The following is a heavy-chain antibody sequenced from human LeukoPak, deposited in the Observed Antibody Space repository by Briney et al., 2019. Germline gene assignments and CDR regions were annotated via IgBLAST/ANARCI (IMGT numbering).Heavy chain of an antibody. Sequence: ASVKVSCKASGYTFTGYYIHWVRQAPGQGLEWMGWINPNSGGTNYAQKFQGRVTMTRDTSISTAYMELSRLTSGDTAVYYCARDSRPIFEWQQLGGDYWGQGTLVTVSS. CDR2: INPNSGGT. V-gene: IGHV1-2*02. D-gene: IGHD6-13*01. CDR3: ARDSRPIFEWQQLGGDY. J-gene: IGHJ4*02. CDR1: GYTFTGYY.